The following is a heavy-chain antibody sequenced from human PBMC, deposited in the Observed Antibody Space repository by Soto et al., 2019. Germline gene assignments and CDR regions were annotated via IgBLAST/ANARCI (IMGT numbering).Heavy chain of an antibody. CDR2: IIPIFGTA. CDR3: ARDCGGDCYSGYYFDY. V-gene: IGHV1-69*06. J-gene: IGHJ4*02. CDR1: GGTFSSYA. Sequence: SVKVSCKASGGTFSSYAISWVRQAPGQGLEWMGGIIPIFGTANYAQKFQGRVTITADKSTSTAYMELSSLRSEDTAVYYCARDCGGDCYSGYYFDYWGQGTLVTVSS. D-gene: IGHD2-21*02.